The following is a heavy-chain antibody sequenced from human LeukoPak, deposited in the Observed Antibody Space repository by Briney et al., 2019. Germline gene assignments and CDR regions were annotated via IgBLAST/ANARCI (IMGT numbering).Heavy chain of an antibody. CDR2: ISYDGSNK. V-gene: IGHV3-30-3*01. CDR1: GFTFSNYA. Sequence: QPGGSLRLSCAASGFTFSNYAMHWVRQAPGKGLEWVAVISYDGSNKYYADSVKGRFTISRDNSKNTLYLQMNSLRAEDTAVYYCARDHGYYYGSGLDYWGQGTLVTVSS. J-gene: IGHJ4*02. CDR3: ARDHGYYYGSGLDY. D-gene: IGHD3-10*01.